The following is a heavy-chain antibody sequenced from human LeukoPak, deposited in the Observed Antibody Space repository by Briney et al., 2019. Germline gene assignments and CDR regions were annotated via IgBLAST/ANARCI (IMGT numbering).Heavy chain of an antibody. J-gene: IGHJ3*02. V-gene: IGHV3-64*01. D-gene: IGHD5-18*01. CDR1: GFTFSSYA. Sequence: PGGSLRLSCAASGFTFSSYAMHWVRQAPGKGLEYVSAISSNGGSTYYANSVKGRFTISRDNSKNTLYLQMGSLRAEDMAVYYCARAAGAGPDTAMVTDAFDIWGQGTMVTVSS. CDR3: ARAAGAGPDTAMVTDAFDI. CDR2: ISSNGGST.